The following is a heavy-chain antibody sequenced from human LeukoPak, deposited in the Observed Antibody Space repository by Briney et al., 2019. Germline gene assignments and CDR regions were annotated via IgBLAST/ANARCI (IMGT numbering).Heavy chain of an antibody. V-gene: IGHV4-61*02. Sequence: PSQTLSLTCTVSGGSISSGSYHWSWIRQPAGKGLEWIGRIYTSGSTNYNPSLKSRVTISVDTSKNQFSLKLSSVTAADTAVYYCASEPTYSSSWYFYWGQGTLVTVSS. CDR2: IYTSGST. D-gene: IGHD6-13*01. CDR3: ASEPTYSSSWYFY. CDR1: GGSISSGSYH. J-gene: IGHJ4*02.